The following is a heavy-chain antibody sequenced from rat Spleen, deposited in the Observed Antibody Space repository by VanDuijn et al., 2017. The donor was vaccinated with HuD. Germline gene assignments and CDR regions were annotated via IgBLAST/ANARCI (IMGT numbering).Heavy chain of an antibody. CDR3: ARRRYSSYIYVDDY. J-gene: IGHJ2*01. CDR2: IDTGSGIT. Sequence: QVQLQQSGAELAKPGSSVKISCEASGYIFTSYYISWIKQTTGQGLEYIGYIDTGSGITNYNEKFKGKATLTVDKSSSTVFMQLSSPTPDDSAVYYCARRRYSSYIYVDDYWGQGVMVTVSS. D-gene: IGHD1-2*01. V-gene: IGHV1-43*01. CDR1: GYIFTSYY.